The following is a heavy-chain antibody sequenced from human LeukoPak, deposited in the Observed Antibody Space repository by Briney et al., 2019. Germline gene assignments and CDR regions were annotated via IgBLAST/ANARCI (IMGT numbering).Heavy chain of an antibody. Sequence: QTLSLTFSISGDSVSSNSAAWNWIRQSPARGLEWLGRTYYRSKWYNEYAISVKSPITINADTSKNQFSLQLNSVTPEDTAVYYCARELTGFDYWGQGTLVPVSS. CDR2: TYYRSKWYN. CDR1: GDSVSSNSAA. CDR3: ARELTGFDY. V-gene: IGHV6-1*01. D-gene: IGHD7-27*01. J-gene: IGHJ4*02.